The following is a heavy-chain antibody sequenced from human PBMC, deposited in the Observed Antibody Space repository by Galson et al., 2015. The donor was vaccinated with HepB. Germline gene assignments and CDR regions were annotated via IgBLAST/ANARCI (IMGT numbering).Heavy chain of an antibody. J-gene: IGHJ5*02. D-gene: IGHD2-21*01. CDR2: SSRSSKVI. Sequence: SLRLSCADSGFTFSDYLMNWVRQAPGKGLEGVSYSSRSSKVIHYAASVKGRFTISRDNAKNSLYLQMDSLRDGDTAVYYCVRDGGDSYNWFDLWGQGTLVTVSS. V-gene: IGHV3-48*02. CDR1: GFTFSDYL. CDR3: VRDGGDSYNWFDL.